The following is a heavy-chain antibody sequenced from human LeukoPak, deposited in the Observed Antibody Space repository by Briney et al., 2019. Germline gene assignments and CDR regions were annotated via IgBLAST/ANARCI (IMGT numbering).Heavy chain of an antibody. V-gene: IGHV3-21*06. CDR3: ATETNGRHYDY. J-gene: IGHJ4*02. CDR2: IGPTGSDR. D-gene: IGHD1-14*01. CDR1: GLTFSTSG. Sequence: GGSLRLSCTASGLTFSTSGFNWVRQAPGKGLEWVASIGPTGSDRYHADSIKGRFTISRDNANNFLYLQMNSLRAEDTTVYYCATETNGRHYDYWGQGTLLTVSS.